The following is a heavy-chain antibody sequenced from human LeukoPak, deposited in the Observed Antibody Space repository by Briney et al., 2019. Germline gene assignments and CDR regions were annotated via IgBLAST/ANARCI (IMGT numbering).Heavy chain of an antibody. Sequence: GESLKISCKGSGYSFRSYWIGWVRQMPGKGLEWMGIIYPGDSDTRYSPSFQGQVTISADKSISTAYLQWSSLKASDTAMYYCARQDCSSTSCQYYFDYWGQGTLVTVSS. J-gene: IGHJ4*02. CDR3: ARQDCSSTSCQYYFDY. CDR2: IYPGDSDT. D-gene: IGHD2-2*01. V-gene: IGHV5-51*01. CDR1: GYSFRSYW.